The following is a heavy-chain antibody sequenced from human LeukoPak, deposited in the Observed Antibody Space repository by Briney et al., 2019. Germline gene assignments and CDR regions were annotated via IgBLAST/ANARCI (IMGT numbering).Heavy chain of an antibody. V-gene: IGHV3-7*01. CDR3: ARDTSAWRYGMDV. Sequence: GGSLRLSCEASGFTFSSHWMSWVRQAPGKGLEWVAIIKQDGSEKDYVDSVTGRFTISRDNAKNSLYLQTNSLRDEDTAVYYCARDTSAWRYGMDVWGQGTTVTVSS. D-gene: IGHD6-19*01. CDR1: GFTFSSHW. CDR2: IKQDGSEK. J-gene: IGHJ6*02.